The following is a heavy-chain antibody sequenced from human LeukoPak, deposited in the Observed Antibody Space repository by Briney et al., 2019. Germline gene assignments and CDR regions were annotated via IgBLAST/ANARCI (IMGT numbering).Heavy chain of an antibody. CDR3: ARSIAGDGPTHNWFGP. CDR2: IYYSGTT. CDR1: GGSISTTSTY. D-gene: IGHD6-13*01. V-gene: IGHV4-39*01. Sequence: PSETLSLTCTVPGGSISTTSTYWGWIRQPPGKGLEWSGSIYYSGTTYYNPSLKSRVTIFVDTSKNQFSLKLSSVTAADMATYYCARSIAGDGPTHNWFGPWGQGALGTVSS. J-gene: IGHJ5*02.